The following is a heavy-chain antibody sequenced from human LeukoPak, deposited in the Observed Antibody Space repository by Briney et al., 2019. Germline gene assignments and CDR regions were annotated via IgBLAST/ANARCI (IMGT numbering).Heavy chain of an antibody. J-gene: IGHJ3*01. CDR1: GFIFKNHA. CDR2: TSGSGGAK. V-gene: IGHV3-23*01. Sequence: GGSLRLSCAASGFIFKNHAMSWVRQAPGKGLEWVSATSGSGGAKFYADSVKGRLTISRDNSKDALYLQMNSLRAEDTATYFCAKFPSYDSSGHDGFDVWGQGTRVTVSS. CDR3: AKFPSYDSSGHDGFDV. D-gene: IGHD3-22*01.